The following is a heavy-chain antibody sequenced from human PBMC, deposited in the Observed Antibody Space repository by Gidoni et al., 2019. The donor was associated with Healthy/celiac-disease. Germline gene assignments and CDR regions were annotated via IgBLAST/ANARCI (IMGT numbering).Heavy chain of an antibody. CDR2: LFHRGSP. Sequence: QLQLQESGSGLVKPSQTLSLNCAVSGGSISSGGYSGSWIRQPPGKGLEWIGYLFHRGSPYYNPSLKSRVTISVDMSKNQFSLKLSSVTAADTAVYYCAREKAAGGAFDIWGQGTMVTVSS. J-gene: IGHJ3*02. CDR1: GGSISSGGYS. CDR3: AREKAAGGAFDI. D-gene: IGHD3-10*01. V-gene: IGHV4-30-2*01.